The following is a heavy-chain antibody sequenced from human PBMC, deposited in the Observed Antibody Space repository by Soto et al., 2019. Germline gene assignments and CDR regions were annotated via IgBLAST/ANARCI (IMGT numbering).Heavy chain of an antibody. V-gene: IGHV3-23*01. Sequence: GGSLRLSCAASGFTFSSYAMSWVRQAPGKGLEWVSAISGSGGSTYYADSVKGRFTISADTALSTTYLQWDTLKPSDTAIYFCASDSHCDGGNCPMGGFDMWGQGTMVTVSS. D-gene: IGHD2-15*01. CDR1: GFTFSSYA. CDR3: ASDSHCDGGNCPMGGFDM. CDR2: ISGSGGST. J-gene: IGHJ3*02.